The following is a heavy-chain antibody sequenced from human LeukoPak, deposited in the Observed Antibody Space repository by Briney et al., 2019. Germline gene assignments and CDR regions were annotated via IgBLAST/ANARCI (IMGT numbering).Heavy chain of an antibody. CDR2: ISAYNGNT. J-gene: IGHJ6*03. V-gene: IGHV1-18*01. CDR1: GYTFTDYG. Sequence: ASVKVSCKASGYTFTDYGITWVRQAPGQGLEWMGLISAYNGNTNYAQKLQGRVTMTTDTSTSTAYMELRSLRSDDTAVYYCARDPPHDYSNYPVDYYYYMDVWGKGTTVTVSS. D-gene: IGHD4-11*01. CDR3: ARDPPHDYSNYPVDYYYYMDV.